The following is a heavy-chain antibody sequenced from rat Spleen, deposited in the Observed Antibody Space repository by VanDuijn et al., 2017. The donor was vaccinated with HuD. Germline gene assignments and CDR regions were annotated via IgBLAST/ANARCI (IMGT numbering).Heavy chain of an antibody. CDR3: IRQGYLRDWYFDF. CDR1: GFTFSDYF. CDR2: ISYDVSNS. D-gene: IGHD2-7*01. V-gene: IGHV5-29*01. J-gene: IGHJ1*01. Sequence: EVQLVESDGGLVQPGRSLKVSCAASGFTFSDYFMTWVRQAPPKGLEWVATISYDVSNSYYRDSVKGRFTVSRDNGKSVLYLEMDSLRSEDMATYYCIRQGYLRDWYFDFWGPGTMVTVSS.